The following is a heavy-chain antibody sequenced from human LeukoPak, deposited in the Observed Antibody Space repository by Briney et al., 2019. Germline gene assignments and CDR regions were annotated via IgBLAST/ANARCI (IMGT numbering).Heavy chain of an antibody. CDR3: ARGRSDYYLDS. CDR2: IYPNSGGT. Sequence: ASVKVSCKASGYTFTDYYMHWVRQAPGQGLEWMGWIYPNSGGTNYAQNFQGRVTMTRDTSISTAYMGLSRLGSDDTAVYFCARGRSDYYLDSWGQGTLVTVSS. CDR1: GYTFTDYY. V-gene: IGHV1-2*02. D-gene: IGHD3-10*01. J-gene: IGHJ4*02.